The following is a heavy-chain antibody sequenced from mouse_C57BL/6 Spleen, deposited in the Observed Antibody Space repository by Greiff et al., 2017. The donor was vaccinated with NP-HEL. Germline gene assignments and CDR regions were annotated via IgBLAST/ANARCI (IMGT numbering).Heavy chain of an antibody. V-gene: IGHV1-78*01. CDR2: IYPRDGST. CDR3: ARASWDDAMDY. CDR1: GYTFTDHT. Sequence: QVQLQQSDAELVKPGASVKISCKVSGYTFTDHTIHWIKPRPEQGLEWIGYIYPRDGSTKYNEKFKGKATLTADKSSSTAYMHLNSLTSEDSAVYFCARASWDDAMDYWGQGTSVTVSS. J-gene: IGHJ4*01. D-gene: IGHD4-1*01.